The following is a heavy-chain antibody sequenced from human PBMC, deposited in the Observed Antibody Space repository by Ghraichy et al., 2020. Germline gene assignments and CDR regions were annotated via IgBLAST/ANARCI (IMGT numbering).Heavy chain of an antibody. J-gene: IGHJ6*02. CDR1: GFTFSNYG. D-gene: IGHD6-13*01. CDR2: IRYDGTNK. CDR3: AKDRSSSWYYYGMDV. Sequence: GESLNITCAASGFTFSNYGMHWVRQAPGKGLEWVAFIRYDGTNKYYVDSVKGRFTISRDNSKNTLYLQMNSLRAEDTAVYYCAKDRSSSWYYYGMDVWGQGTAVTVSS. V-gene: IGHV3-30*02.